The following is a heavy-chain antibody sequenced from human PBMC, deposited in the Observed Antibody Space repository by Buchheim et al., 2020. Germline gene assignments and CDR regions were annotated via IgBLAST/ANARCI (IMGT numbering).Heavy chain of an antibody. Sequence: EVQLVESGGGLVKPGGSLRLSCAASGFTFSHAWMSWVRQAPGKGLEWVGRIKSKADGETTDYAAPVRGRFSISRDDSKNMLYLQMNSLKIEDTGVYYCTTDLPEAPAFGPDYWGQGTL. V-gene: IGHV3-15*01. D-gene: IGHD2-2*01. CDR1: GFTFSHAW. J-gene: IGHJ4*02. CDR2: IKSKADGETT. CDR3: TTDLPEAPAFGPDY.